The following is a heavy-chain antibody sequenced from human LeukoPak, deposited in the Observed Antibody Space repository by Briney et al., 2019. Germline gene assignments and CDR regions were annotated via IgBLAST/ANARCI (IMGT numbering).Heavy chain of an antibody. J-gene: IGHJ4*02. CDR2: IYHSGST. CDR1: GGSISSSNW. CDR3: ATRADSYDSSGYYS. Sequence: SETLSLTCAVSGGSISSSNWWSWVRQPPGKGLEWIGEIYHSGSTNYNPSLKSRVTISVDKSKNQFSLKLSSVTAADTAVYYCATRADSYDSSGYYSWGQGTLVTVSS. V-gene: IGHV4-4*02. D-gene: IGHD3-22*01.